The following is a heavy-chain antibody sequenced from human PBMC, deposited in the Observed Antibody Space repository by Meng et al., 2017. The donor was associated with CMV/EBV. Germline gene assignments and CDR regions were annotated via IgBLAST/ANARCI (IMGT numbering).Heavy chain of an antibody. D-gene: IGHD3-3*01. Sequence: GGSLRLSCAASGFISSSYWMHWVRQAPGKGLVWVSRINSDGSSTSYADSVKGRFTISRDNAKNTLYLQMNSLRAEDTAVYYCARDRGYDFWSGYSRPDYFDYWGQGTLVTVSS. CDR1: GFISSSYW. J-gene: IGHJ4*02. CDR2: INSDGSST. CDR3: ARDRGYDFWSGYSRPDYFDY. V-gene: IGHV3-74*01.